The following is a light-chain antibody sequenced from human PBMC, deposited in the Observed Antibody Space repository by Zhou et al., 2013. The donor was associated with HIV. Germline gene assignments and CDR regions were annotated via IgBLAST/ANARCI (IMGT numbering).Light chain of an antibody. J-gene: IGKJ5*01. Sequence: IQLTQSPSSLSASVGDRVTITCRASQGISSYLAWYQQKPGKAPNFLIYDTSTLQSGVPSRFSGSGSGTNFTLTISSLQPEDFATYYRQQLNTFPLTFGQGTRLEIK. V-gene: IGKV1-9*01. CDR1: QGISSY. CDR2: DTS. CDR3: QQLNTFPLT.